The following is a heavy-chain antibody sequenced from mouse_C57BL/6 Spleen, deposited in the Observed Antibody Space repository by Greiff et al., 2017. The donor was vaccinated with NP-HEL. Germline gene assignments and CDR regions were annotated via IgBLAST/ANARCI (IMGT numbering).Heavy chain of an antibody. Sequence: QVQLQQPGAELVMPGASVKLSCKASGYTFTSYWMHWVKQRPGQGLEWIGEIDPSDSYTNYNQKFKGKSTLTVDKSSSTAYMQLSSLTSEGSAVYYCARTAQAHYFDYWGQGTTLTVSS. CDR1: GYTFTSYW. CDR2: IDPSDSYT. D-gene: IGHD3-2*02. V-gene: IGHV1-69*01. J-gene: IGHJ2*01. CDR3: ARTAQAHYFDY.